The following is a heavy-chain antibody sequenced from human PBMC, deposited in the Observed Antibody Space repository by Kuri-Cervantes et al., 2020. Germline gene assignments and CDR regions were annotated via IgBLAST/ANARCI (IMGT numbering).Heavy chain of an antibody. Sequence: GGSLRLSCAASGFTFDDYAMHWVRQAPGKGLEWVSGVSWNSGSIGYADSVKGRFTISRDNAKNSLYLQMNSLRAEDTAVYYCARDTDYGDYGSSDYWGQGTLVTVSS. J-gene: IGHJ4*02. V-gene: IGHV3-9*01. CDR1: GFTFDDYA. CDR2: VSWNSGSI. CDR3: ARDTDYGDYGSSDY. D-gene: IGHD4-17*01.